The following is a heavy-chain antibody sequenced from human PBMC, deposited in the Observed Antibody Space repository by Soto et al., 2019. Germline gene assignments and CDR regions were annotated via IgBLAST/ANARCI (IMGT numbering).Heavy chain of an antibody. J-gene: IGHJ3*01. Sequence: GGSLRLSCAVSGFTFDDNAMHWVRQAPEKGLEWVSGINWKSDIGYADSVKGRFTISRDNSKNTLSLQMSSLTADDTAIYYCVREGRGSFDFWGRGTMVTVSS. CDR2: INWKSDI. V-gene: IGHV3-9*01. CDR1: GFTFDDNA. D-gene: IGHD5-12*01. CDR3: VREGRGSFDF.